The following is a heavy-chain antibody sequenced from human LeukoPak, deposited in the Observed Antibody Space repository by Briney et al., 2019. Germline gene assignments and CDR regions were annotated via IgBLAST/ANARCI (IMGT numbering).Heavy chain of an antibody. CDR2: IKQDGSEK. Sequence: PGGSLRLSCAASGFTLSSYWMSWVRQAPGKGLEWVANIKQDGSEKYYVDSVKGRFTISRDNAKNSLYLQMNSLRAEDTAVYYCARDLGRITIFGSYYGMDVWGQGTTVTVSS. CDR3: ARDLGRITIFGSYYGMDV. CDR1: GFTLSSYW. V-gene: IGHV3-7*01. J-gene: IGHJ6*02. D-gene: IGHD3-3*01.